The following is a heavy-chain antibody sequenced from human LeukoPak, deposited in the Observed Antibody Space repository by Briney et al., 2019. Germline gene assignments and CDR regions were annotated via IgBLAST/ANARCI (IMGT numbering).Heavy chain of an antibody. CDR2: IYHDGNT. CDR1: GDSISSNNW. J-gene: IGHJ4*02. CDR3: ASNQGMGAYFDS. Sequence: PSETLSLTCAVSGDSISSNNWWSWVRQPPGKGLEWIGEIYHDGNTYYNPSLESRVTISVDKSKNQFSLTLSSVTAADTAVYYCASNQGMGAYFDSWGQGTLVTVSS. V-gene: IGHV4-4*02. D-gene: IGHD1-26*01.